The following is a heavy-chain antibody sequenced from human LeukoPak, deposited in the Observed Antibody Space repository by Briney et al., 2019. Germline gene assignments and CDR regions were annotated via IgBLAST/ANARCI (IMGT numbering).Heavy chain of an antibody. CDR2: ITNNGGST. D-gene: IGHD2-21*02. Sequence: GGSLRLSCVASGFTFSNYAMHWVRQAPGKGLEYVSAITNNGGSTYYANSVKGRFTISRDNSKNTLYLQMGSLRAEDMAVYYCARDRGAYCGGDCFNYYFDYWGQGTLVTVSS. V-gene: IGHV3-64*01. J-gene: IGHJ4*02. CDR3: ARDRGAYCGGDCFNYYFDY. CDR1: GFTFSNYA.